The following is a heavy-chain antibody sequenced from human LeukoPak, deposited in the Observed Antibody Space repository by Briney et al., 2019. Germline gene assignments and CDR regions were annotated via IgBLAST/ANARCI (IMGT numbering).Heavy chain of an antibody. Sequence: PGGSLRLSCAASGITLSSYAMSWVRQALGKRLEWVSAINGSGVITYYTDSVKGRFTISRDNSKNTVYLQMNSLRAEDTAIYYCAKDSSQGGDYFDYWGQGTLVTVSS. J-gene: IGHJ4*02. CDR3: AKDSSQGGDYFDY. D-gene: IGHD3-16*01. CDR1: GITLSSYA. V-gene: IGHV3-23*01. CDR2: INGSGVIT.